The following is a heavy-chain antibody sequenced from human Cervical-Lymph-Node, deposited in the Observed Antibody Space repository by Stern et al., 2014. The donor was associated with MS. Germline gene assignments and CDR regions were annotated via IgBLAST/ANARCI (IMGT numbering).Heavy chain of an antibody. CDR1: GFTFSTYS. V-gene: IGHV3-23*04. Sequence: EVQLVESGGGLVQPGGSLRLSCAASGFTFSTYSMSWVRQAPGKVLEWLSTISGSGATTYYADSVKGRFIISRDNSKDTLYLQILSLRVDDTAVYYCSKDLAYSGTHPPLGRWGQGTLVTVSS. J-gene: IGHJ4*02. D-gene: IGHD1-26*01. CDR2: ISGSGATT. CDR3: SKDLAYSGTHPPLGR.